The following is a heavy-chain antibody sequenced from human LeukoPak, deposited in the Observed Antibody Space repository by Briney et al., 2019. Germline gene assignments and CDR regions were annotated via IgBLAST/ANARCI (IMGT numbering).Heavy chain of an antibody. CDR1: GGSISSGGYY. D-gene: IGHD4-17*01. V-gene: IGHV4-30-2*05. CDR2: IYHSGST. J-gene: IGHJ3*02. CDR3: ARATVPTRAFDI. Sequence: SETLSLTCTVSGGSISSGGYYWSWIRQPPGKGLEWIGYIYHSGSTYYNPSLKSRVTISVDTSKNQFSLKLSSVTAADTAVYYCARATVPTRAFDIWGQGTMVTVSS.